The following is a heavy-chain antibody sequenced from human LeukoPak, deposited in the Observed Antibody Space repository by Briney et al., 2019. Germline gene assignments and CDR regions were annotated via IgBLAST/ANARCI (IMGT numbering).Heavy chain of an antibody. CDR2: GYYSGST. J-gene: IGHJ4*02. CDR3: VRCPDFYDSAGYKGSYMDS. CDR1: GGSVGSSGYY. D-gene: IGHD3-22*01. V-gene: IGHV4-39*01. Sequence: PSETLSVTCSVSGGSVGSSGYYWGWIRQSPGEGLEWIGSGYYSGSTYYKPSLKSRLTISVDTSKNQFSMKLRSVTAADTAVYFCVRCPDFYDSAGYKGSYMDSWAQGIAVTVSS.